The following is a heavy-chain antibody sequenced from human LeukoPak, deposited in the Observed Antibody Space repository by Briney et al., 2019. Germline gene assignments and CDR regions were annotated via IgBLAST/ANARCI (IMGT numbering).Heavy chain of an antibody. CDR1: GFTFSSYG. CDR2: IWYDGSNK. D-gene: IGHD3-22*01. V-gene: IGHV3-33*06. J-gene: IGHJ3*02. CDR3: AKAQGSMIENHGAFDI. Sequence: GRSLRLSCAASGFTFSSYGMHWVRQAPGKGLEWVAVIWYDGSNKYYADSVKGRFTISRDNSKNTLYLQMNSLRAEDTAVYYCAKAQGSMIENHGAFDIWGQGTMVTVSS.